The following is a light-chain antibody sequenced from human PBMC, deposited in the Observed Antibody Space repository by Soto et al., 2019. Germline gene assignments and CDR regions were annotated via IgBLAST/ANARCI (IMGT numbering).Light chain of an antibody. CDR3: QQYNNWPKT. J-gene: IGKJ1*01. CDR2: DAS. Sequence: EIVLTQSPATLSLSPGERSTLSCRASQSVSSYLAWYQQKPGQAPRLLIYDASNRATGIPARFSGSGSGTDFTLTISSLQSEDFAVYYCQQYNNWPKTFGQGTTVDIK. CDR1: QSVSSY. V-gene: IGKV3-11*01.